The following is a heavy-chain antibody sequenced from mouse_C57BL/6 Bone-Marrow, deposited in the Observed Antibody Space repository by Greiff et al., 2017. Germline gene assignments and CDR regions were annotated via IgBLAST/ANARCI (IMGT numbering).Heavy chain of an antibody. CDR1: GYTFTSYW. J-gene: IGHJ4*01. Sequence: QVQLKQPGAELVRPGSSVKLSCKASGYTFTSYWMDWVKQRPGQGLEWIGNIYPSDSETHYNQKFKDKATLTVDKSSSTAYMQLSSLTSEDSAVYYCARFYDYDGGYAMDYWGQGTSVTVSS. CDR3: ARFYDYDGGYAMDY. V-gene: IGHV1-61*01. CDR2: IYPSDSET. D-gene: IGHD2-4*01.